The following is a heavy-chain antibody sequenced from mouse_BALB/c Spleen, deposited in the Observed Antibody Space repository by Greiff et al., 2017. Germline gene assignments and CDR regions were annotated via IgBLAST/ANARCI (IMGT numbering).Heavy chain of an antibody. Sequence: VQLQQPGAELVKPGASVKLSCKASGYTFTSYWMHWVKQRPGQGLEWIGEIDPSDSYTNYNQKFKGKATLTVDKSSSTAYMQLSSLTSEDSAVYYCARVDDYERYFDVWGAGTTVTVSS. D-gene: IGHD2-4*01. CDR3: ARVDDYERYFDV. CDR2: IDPSDSYT. CDR1: GYTFTSYW. J-gene: IGHJ1*01. V-gene: IGHV1-69*02.